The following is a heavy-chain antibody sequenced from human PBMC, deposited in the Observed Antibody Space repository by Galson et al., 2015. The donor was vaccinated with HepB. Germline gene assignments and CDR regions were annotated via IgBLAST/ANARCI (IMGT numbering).Heavy chain of an antibody. D-gene: IGHD4-23*01. CDR3: ARDLSRASGGNSDGAFDY. Sequence: SLRLSCAASGYTFSSYSMNWVRQAPGKGLEWVSSISSSSSYIYYADSVKGRFTISRDNAKNSLYLQMNSLRAEDTAVYYCARDLSRASGGNSDGAFDYWGQGTLVTVSS. J-gene: IGHJ4*02. V-gene: IGHV3-21*01. CDR1: GYTFSSYS. CDR2: ISSSSSYI.